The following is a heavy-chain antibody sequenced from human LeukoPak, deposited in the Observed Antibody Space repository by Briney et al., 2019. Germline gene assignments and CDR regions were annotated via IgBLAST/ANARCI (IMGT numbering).Heavy chain of an antibody. CDR2: ISSSSNYI. D-gene: IGHD6-13*01. Sequence: PGGSLRLSCAASGFSFSSYSMNWVRQAPGKGLEWVSSISSSSNYIYYADSVKGRFTISRDNAKNSLYLQMNSLRAEDMAVYYCARPFIAAAVNWFDPWGQGTLVTVSS. CDR3: ARPFIAAAVNWFDP. V-gene: IGHV3-21*01. CDR1: GFSFSSYS. J-gene: IGHJ5*02.